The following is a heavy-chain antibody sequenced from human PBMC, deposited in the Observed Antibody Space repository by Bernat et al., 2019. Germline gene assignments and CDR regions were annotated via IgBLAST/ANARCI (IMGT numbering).Heavy chain of an antibody. CDR3: ARGGNWGWFDP. V-gene: IGHV4-59*01. CDR1: GGSISSYY. Sequence: QVQLQESGPGLVKPSETLSLTCTVSGGSISSYYWSWIRQPPGKGLEWIGYIYYSGSTNYNPSLKSRVTISVDTSKNQFSLKLSSVTAADTAVYYCARGGNWGWFDPWGQGTLVTVSS. J-gene: IGHJ5*02. CDR2: IYYSGST. D-gene: IGHD7-27*01.